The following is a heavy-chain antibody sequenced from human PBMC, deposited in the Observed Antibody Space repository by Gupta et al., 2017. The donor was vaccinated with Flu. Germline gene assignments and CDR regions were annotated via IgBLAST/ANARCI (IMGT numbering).Heavy chain of an antibody. CDR3: ARAIGHAAASADYFDY. V-gene: IGHV5-51*03. CDR1: GYSFTSYW. CDR2: IYPGDSDT. Sequence: EVQLVQSGAEVKKPGESLKISCKGSGYSFTSYWIGWVRQMPGKGLEWMGIIYPGDSDTRYSPSFQGQVTISADKSISTAYLQWSSLKASDTAMYYCARAIGHAAASADYFDYWGQGTLVTVSS. D-gene: IGHD2-2*01. J-gene: IGHJ4*02.